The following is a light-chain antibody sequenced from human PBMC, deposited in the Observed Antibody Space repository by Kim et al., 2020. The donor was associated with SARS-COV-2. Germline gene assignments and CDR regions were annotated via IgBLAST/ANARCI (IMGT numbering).Light chain of an antibody. V-gene: IGLV4-69*01. Sequence: SVKLTCTLRSGHSNNAIAWHQQQPEKGPRYLMKVNSDGSHSKGDGIPDRFSGSSSGAERYLTISSLQSEDEADYYCQTWGTGIWVFGGGTQLTVL. CDR3: QTWGTGIWV. CDR2: VNSDGSH. CDR1: SGHSNNA. J-gene: IGLJ3*02.